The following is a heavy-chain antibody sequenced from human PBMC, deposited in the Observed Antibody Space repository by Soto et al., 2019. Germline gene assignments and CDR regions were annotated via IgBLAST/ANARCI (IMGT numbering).Heavy chain of an antibody. V-gene: IGHV1-18*04. CDR2: ISAYNGNT. Sequence: ASVKVSCKASGYTFTSYGISWVRQAPGQGLEWMGWISAYNGNTNYAQKLQGRVTMTTDTSTSTAYMELRSLRSDDTAVYYCARDRVWGYCSSTSCLGNVFDYRGQGTLVTVSS. CDR1: GYTFTSYG. J-gene: IGHJ4*02. D-gene: IGHD2-2*01. CDR3: ARDRVWGYCSSTSCLGNVFDY.